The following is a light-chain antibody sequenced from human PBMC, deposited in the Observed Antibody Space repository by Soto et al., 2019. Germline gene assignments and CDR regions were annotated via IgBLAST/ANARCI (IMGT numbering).Light chain of an antibody. Sequence: SYELTQPPSVSVAPGKTARITCGGNNIGSKSVHWYQQKPGQAPVLVIYYDSDRPSGIPERLSGSKSGNTATLTISRVEAGDEADYYCQVWDSSSDHSYVFGTGTKLTVL. J-gene: IGLJ1*01. CDR3: QVWDSSSDHSYV. CDR1: NIGSKS. V-gene: IGLV3-21*04. CDR2: YDS.